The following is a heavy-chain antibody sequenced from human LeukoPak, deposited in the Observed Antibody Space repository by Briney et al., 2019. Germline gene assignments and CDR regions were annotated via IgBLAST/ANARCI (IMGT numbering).Heavy chain of an antibody. CDR1: GFTFSSYW. J-gene: IGHJ4*02. D-gene: IGHD1-26*01. V-gene: IGHV3-7*01. CDR3: ARGSSAGASLRHDY. Sequence: PGGSLRLSRAASGFTFSSYWMSWVRQAPGKGLEWVANIKQDGSEENFVDSVKGRFTISRDNAKKSLYLQMNSLRAEDTAVHYCARGSSAGASLRHDYWGQGTLVTVSS. CDR2: IKQDGSEE.